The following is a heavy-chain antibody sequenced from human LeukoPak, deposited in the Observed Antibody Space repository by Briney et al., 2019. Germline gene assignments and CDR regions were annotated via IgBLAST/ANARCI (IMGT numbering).Heavy chain of an antibody. CDR2: INHSGST. Sequence: PPETLSLTCAVYSGSFSGYYWSWLRQPPGTGLEWLGVINHSGSTNYDPSLKSRVTISVDTSKNQFSLNQSSVTAEDTAVYYCARDPNSRGGNSYYYYGMDVWGQGTTVTVSS. V-gene: IGHV4-34*01. J-gene: IGHJ6*02. CDR1: SGSFSGYY. CDR3: ARDPNSRGGNSYYYYGMDV. D-gene: IGHD4-23*01.